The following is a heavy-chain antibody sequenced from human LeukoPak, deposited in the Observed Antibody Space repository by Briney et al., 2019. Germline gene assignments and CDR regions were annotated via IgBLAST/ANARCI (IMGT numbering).Heavy chain of an antibody. V-gene: IGHV4-34*01. CDR3: ATSNSSLYYFDY. D-gene: IGHD6-13*01. CDR2: INHSGST. CDR1: GGSFSGYY. J-gene: IGHJ4*02. Sequence: SETLSLTCAVYGGSFSGYYWSWIRQPPGKGLEWIGEINHSGSTNYNPSLKSRVTISVDTSKNQFSLKLSSVTAADTAVYYCATSNSSLYYFDYWGQGTLVTVST.